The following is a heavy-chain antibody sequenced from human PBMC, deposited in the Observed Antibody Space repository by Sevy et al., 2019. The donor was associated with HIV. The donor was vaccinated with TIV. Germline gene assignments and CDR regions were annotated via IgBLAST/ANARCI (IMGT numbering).Heavy chain of an antibody. Sequence: GGSLRLSCAASGFTFDDYAMHWVRQAPGKGLEWFSGISWNSGSIGYADSVKGRFTISRDYAKNSLTLQMNSLRAEDTALYYCAKDMADGYNAYYYYGMDVWGQGTTVTVSS. D-gene: IGHD5-12*01. J-gene: IGHJ6*02. CDR1: GFTFDDYA. CDR2: ISWNSGSI. CDR3: AKDMADGYNAYYYYGMDV. V-gene: IGHV3-9*01.